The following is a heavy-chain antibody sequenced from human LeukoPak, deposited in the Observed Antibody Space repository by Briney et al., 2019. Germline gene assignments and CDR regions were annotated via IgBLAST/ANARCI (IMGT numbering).Heavy chain of an antibody. J-gene: IGHJ4*02. CDR2: ISHDGGDK. CDR1: GFSFNNYA. D-gene: IGHD3-16*01. CDR3: VKEGVEYSYSYGDY. Sequence: PGGSLRLSCAASGFSFNNYAMYWVRQAPGKGLEWVALISHDGGDKYYAESMKGRITISRDNAENTLYLQMNNLRPDDTAFYFCVKEGVEYSYSYGDYWGQGTLVTVSS. V-gene: IGHV3-30*18.